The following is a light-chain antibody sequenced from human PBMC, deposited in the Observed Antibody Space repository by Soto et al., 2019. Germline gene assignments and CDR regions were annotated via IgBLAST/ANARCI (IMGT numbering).Light chain of an antibody. CDR2: KAS. Sequence: DIQMTQSPSTLSASVGDRVTITCRASQSISEWLAWYQQKPGKAPKLLIYKASSLESGVPSRFSGSGSGTEFTLTISNLQPDDFATYYCQQYNSYWTFGQGTKVEIK. V-gene: IGKV1-5*03. J-gene: IGKJ1*01. CDR3: QQYNSYWT. CDR1: QSISEW.